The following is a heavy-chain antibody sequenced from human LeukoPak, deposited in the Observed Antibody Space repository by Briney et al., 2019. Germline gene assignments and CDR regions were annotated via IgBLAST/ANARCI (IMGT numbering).Heavy chain of an antibody. V-gene: IGHV1-69*05. J-gene: IGHJ5*02. CDR3: ARDGRKVIAAAFWFDP. D-gene: IGHD6-13*01. Sequence: SVKVSCKASGGTFSSYTISWVRQAPGQGLEWMGRIIPIFGTANYAQKFQGRVTITTDESTSTAYMELSSLRSEDTAVYYCARDGRKVIAAAFWFDPWGQGTLVTVSS. CDR2: IIPIFGTA. CDR1: GGTFSSYT.